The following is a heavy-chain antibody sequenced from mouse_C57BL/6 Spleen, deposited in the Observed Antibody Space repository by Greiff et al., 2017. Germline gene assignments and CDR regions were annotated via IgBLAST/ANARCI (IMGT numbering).Heavy chain of an antibody. J-gene: IGHJ4*01. V-gene: IGHV1-42*01. D-gene: IGHD2-4*01. Sequence: DVQLQQSGPELVKPGASVKISCTASGYSFTGYYMNWVKQSPEKSLEWIGEINPSTGGTTYNQKFKDKATLTVDKSSSTAYMQLKSLTSEDSAVYYCARIYYECAEYDAMDYWGQGTSVTVSS. CDR1: GYSFTGYY. CDR3: ARIYYECAEYDAMDY. CDR2: INPSTGGT.